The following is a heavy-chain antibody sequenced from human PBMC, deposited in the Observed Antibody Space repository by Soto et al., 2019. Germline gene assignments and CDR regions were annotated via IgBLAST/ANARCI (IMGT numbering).Heavy chain of an antibody. J-gene: IGHJ5*02. Sequence: GGSLRLSCAASGFTFGSYGMHWVRQAPGKGLEWVAVIWYDGSNKYYADSVKGRFTISRDNSKNTLYLQMNSLRAEDTAVYYCARDGTPSNYDFWSGWGWFDPWGQGTLVTVSS. CDR2: IWYDGSNK. D-gene: IGHD3-3*01. CDR1: GFTFGSYG. V-gene: IGHV3-33*01. CDR3: ARDGTPSNYDFWSGWGWFDP.